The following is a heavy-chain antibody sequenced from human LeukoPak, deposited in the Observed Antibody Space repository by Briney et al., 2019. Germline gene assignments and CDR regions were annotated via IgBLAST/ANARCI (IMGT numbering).Heavy chain of an antibody. CDR1: GFTFSSYW. CDR2: INSDGSST. Sequence: GGSLRLSCAASGFTFSSYWMHWVRQAPGKGLVWVSRINSDGSSTSYADSVKGRFTISRDNAKNTLYLQMNSLRAEDTAVYYCARDPWVGYCSGGSCSRAYWGQGTLVTVSP. J-gene: IGHJ4*02. D-gene: IGHD2-15*01. CDR3: ARDPWVGYCSGGSCSRAY. V-gene: IGHV3-74*01.